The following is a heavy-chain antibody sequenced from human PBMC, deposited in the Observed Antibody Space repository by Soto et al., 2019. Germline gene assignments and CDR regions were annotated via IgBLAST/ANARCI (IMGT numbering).Heavy chain of an antibody. CDR1: GDSVSSNSAA. D-gene: IGHD1-7*01. V-gene: IGHV6-1*01. Sequence: QSQTLSLTCAISGDSVSSNSAAWNWIRQSPSRGLEWLGRTYYRSKWYNDYAVSVKSRITINPDTSKNQFSLQLNSVTPEDTAVYYCARDFLHPRNYGASRPFDYWGQGTLVTVSS. CDR2: TYYRSKWYN. CDR3: ARDFLHPRNYGASRPFDY. J-gene: IGHJ4*02.